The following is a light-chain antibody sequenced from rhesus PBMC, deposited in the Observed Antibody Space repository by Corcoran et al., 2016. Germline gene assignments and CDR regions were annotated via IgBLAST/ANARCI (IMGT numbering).Light chain of an antibody. CDR1: QGINNW. CDR2: SAS. CDR3: QQDYNIPRT. Sequence: DIQMTQSPSSLSASVGDKVTITCRASQGINNWLAWYQQKPGKAPKLLIYSASGLQSGVPSRFSGRVPGADYTLTISSLQPEDFATYYCQQDYNIPRTFGQGTKVEIK. J-gene: IGKJ1*01. V-gene: IGKV1-18*01.